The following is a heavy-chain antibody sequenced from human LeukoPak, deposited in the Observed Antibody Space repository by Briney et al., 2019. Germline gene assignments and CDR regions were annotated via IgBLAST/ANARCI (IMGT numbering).Heavy chain of an antibody. Sequence: GASVKVSCKASGGTFSSYAISWVRQAPGQGLEWMGRINPNSGGTNYAQKFQGRVTMTRDTSISTAYMELSRLRSDDTAVYYCARITTVVKQAWFDPWGQGTLVTVSS. CDR3: ARITTVVKQAWFDP. D-gene: IGHD4-23*01. CDR2: INPNSGGT. CDR1: GGTFSSYA. V-gene: IGHV1-2*06. J-gene: IGHJ5*02.